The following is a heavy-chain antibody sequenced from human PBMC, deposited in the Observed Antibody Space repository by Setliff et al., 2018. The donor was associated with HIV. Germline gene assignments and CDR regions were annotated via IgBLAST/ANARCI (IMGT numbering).Heavy chain of an antibody. Sequence: PSETLSLTCTVSGGSFTTYYWSWLRQPPGKELEWIGYFYTSGSANYNPSLKSRVTISIDTSKNQFSLKLNAVTAADTAVYYCARRPPLTTGREYYFDFWGQGTQVTVSS. V-gene: IGHV4-4*09. D-gene: IGHD1-1*01. CDR1: GGSFTTYY. J-gene: IGHJ4*02. CDR2: FYTSGSA. CDR3: ARRPPLTTGREYYFDF.